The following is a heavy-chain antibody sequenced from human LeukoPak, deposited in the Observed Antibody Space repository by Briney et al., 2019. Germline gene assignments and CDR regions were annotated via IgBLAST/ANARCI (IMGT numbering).Heavy chain of an antibody. Sequence: ASVKVSCKASGYTFTGYYMHWVRQAPGQGLEWMGWINPNSGGTNYAQKFQGRVTMTRDTSISTAYMELSRLRSDDTAVYYCAKGRIGQIYWYFDLWGRGTLVTVSS. CDR2: INPNSGGT. CDR3: AKGRIGQIYWYFDL. V-gene: IGHV1-2*02. D-gene: IGHD2-15*01. CDR1: GYTFTGYY. J-gene: IGHJ2*01.